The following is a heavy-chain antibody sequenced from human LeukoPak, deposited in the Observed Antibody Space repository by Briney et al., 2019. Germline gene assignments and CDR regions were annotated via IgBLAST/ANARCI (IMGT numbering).Heavy chain of an antibody. Sequence: PGGSLRLSCAASGFTFSSYSMNWVRQAPGKGLEWVSSISSSSSYIYYADSVKGRFAISRDNAKNSLYLQMNSLRAEDTAVYYCARDTYYYGSGSYHDCWGQGTLVTVSS. CDR2: ISSSSSYI. CDR1: GFTFSSYS. J-gene: IGHJ4*02. V-gene: IGHV3-21*01. D-gene: IGHD3-10*01. CDR3: ARDTYYYGSGSYHDC.